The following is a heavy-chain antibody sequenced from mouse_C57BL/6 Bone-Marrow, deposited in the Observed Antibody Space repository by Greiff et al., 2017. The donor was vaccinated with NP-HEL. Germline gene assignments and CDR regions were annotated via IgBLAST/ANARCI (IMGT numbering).Heavy chain of an antibody. CDR3: AELFITTVVGDFDY. CDR1: GYSITSGYY. Sequence: VQLKESGPGLVKPSQSLSLTCSVTGYSITSGYYWNWIRQFPGNKLEWMGYISYAGSNNYNPSLKNRISITRDTSKNQFFLKLNSVTTEDTATYYCAELFITTVVGDFDYWGQGTTLTVSS. D-gene: IGHD1-1*01. V-gene: IGHV3-6*01. CDR2: ISYAGSN. J-gene: IGHJ2*01.